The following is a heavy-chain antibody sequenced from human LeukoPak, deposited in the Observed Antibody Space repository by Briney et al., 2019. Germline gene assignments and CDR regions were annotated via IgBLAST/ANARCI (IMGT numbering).Heavy chain of an antibody. Sequence: ASVKVSCKASVFTFTNYGISWVRQAPGQGLEWMGWISANNGNTDYAQNFQGRVTMTTDPSTRTDYMELRSQRSDDTAVYYCAKWKDSSAWPTLPDYWGQGTRVTVSS. CDR1: VFTFTNYG. D-gene: IGHD6-25*01. CDR2: ISANNGNT. V-gene: IGHV1-18*01. CDR3: AKWKDSSAWPTLPDY. J-gene: IGHJ4*02.